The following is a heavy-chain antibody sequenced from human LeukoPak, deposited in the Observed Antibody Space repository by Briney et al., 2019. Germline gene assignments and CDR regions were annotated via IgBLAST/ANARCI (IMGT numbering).Heavy chain of an antibody. CDR3: ARDRAGRFNDAFDI. CDR1: GFTFSSYW. V-gene: IGHV3-7*01. D-gene: IGHD5-24*01. CDR2: IKQDGSEK. J-gene: IGHJ3*02. Sequence: PGGSLRLSCATSGFTFSSYWMSWVRQAPGKGLEWVANIKQDGSEKYYVDSVKGRFTISRDNAKNSLYLQMNSLRAEDTAVYYCARDRAGRFNDAFDIWGQGTMVTVSS.